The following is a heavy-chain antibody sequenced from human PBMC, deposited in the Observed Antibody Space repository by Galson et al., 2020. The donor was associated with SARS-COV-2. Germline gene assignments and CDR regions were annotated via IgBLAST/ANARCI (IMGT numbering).Heavy chain of an antibody. D-gene: IGHD3-3*01. CDR3: ARDGAYYDFWSGYLCKTQEVYYYYYMDV. CDR2: ISYAGSNT. Sequence: GGSLSLSCAASAFTFSSYAMHWVRQAPGKGLEWVAVISYAGSNTYYADSVKGRFPISRDHSKNTLYLQMNSLRAEDTAVYYCARDGAYYDFWSGYLCKTQEVYYYYYMDVWGQGTTVTVSS. J-gene: IGHJ6*03. V-gene: IGHV3-30*01. CDR1: AFTFSSYA.